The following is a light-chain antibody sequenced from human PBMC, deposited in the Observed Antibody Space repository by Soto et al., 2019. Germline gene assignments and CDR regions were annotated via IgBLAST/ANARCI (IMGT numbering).Light chain of an antibody. J-gene: IGKJ2*01. CDR1: QSVGSSY. Sequence: ETVLTQSPGTLSLSPGERATLSCRASQSVGSSYLAWYQQKLGQAPRLLIYDASSRATGIPDRFSGSGSGTDFTLTINRLEPADFAVYYCQHYGNSPYTFGQGTKLEIK. CDR3: QHYGNSPYT. CDR2: DAS. V-gene: IGKV3-20*01.